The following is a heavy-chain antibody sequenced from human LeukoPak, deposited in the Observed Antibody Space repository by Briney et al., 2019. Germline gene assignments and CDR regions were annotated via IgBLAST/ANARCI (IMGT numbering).Heavy chain of an antibody. CDR2: IDNDGSST. CDR1: GLTFSGYW. J-gene: IGHJ5*01. CDR3: ARDVPHNWFDS. Sequence: PGGSLRLSCAASGLTFSGYWVQWVRQAPGKGLVWVSHIDNDGSSTIYADSVKGRFTISRDNAKNTVHLQMNSLRVEDTAVYYCARDVPHNWFDSWGQGILVTVSS. V-gene: IGHV3-74*01.